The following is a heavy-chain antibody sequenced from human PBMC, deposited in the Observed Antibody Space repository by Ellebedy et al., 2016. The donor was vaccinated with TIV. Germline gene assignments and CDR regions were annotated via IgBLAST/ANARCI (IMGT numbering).Heavy chain of an antibody. J-gene: IGHJ5*02. D-gene: IGHD1-26*01. Sequence: GESLKISCVASGFIFSTYSMNWVRQTPGKGLEGVAYIGRSSATTYYADSVKGRFTITRDNALNSVYLQMDSLRVEDTAVYYCARDPRNVGLAPWGQGTLVTVSS. CDR1: GFIFSTYS. CDR3: ARDPRNVGLAP. V-gene: IGHV3-48*04. CDR2: IGRSSATT.